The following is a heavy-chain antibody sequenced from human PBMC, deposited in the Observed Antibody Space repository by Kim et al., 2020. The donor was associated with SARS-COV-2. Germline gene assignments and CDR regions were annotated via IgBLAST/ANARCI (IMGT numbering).Heavy chain of an antibody. CDR2: ISGSGGST. CDR1: GFTFSSYA. V-gene: IGHV3-23*01. J-gene: IGHJ4*02. Sequence: RGSLRLSCAASGFTFSSYAMSWVRQAPGKGLEWVSAISGSGGSTYYADSVKGRFTISRDNSKNTLYLQMNSLRAEDTAVYYCAKDSSGYSYGSSDYWGQGTLVTVSS. D-gene: IGHD5-18*01. CDR3: AKDSSGYSYGSSDY.